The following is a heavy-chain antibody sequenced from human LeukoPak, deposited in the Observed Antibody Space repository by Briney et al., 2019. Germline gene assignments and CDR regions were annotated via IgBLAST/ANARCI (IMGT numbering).Heavy chain of an antibody. J-gene: IGHJ4*02. D-gene: IGHD1-26*01. CDR3: AKRDLRVGATDY. V-gene: IGHV3-23*01. CDR2: ISGSGGST. Sequence: PGGSLRLSCAASGFTFSSYAMSWVRQAPGKRLEWVSLISGSGGSTYYADSVKGRFTISRDNSKNTLYLQMNSLRAEDTALYYCAKRDLRVGATDYWGQGTLVTVSS. CDR1: GFTFSSYA.